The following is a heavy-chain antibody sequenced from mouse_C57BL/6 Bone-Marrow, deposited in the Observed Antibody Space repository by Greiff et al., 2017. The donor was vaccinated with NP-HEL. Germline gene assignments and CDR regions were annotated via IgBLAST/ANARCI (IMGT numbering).Heavy chain of an antibody. CDR2: IDPSDSYT. J-gene: IGHJ3*01. V-gene: IGHV1-69*01. Sequence: QVQLQQPGAELVMPGASVKLSCKASGYTFTSYWMHWVKQRPGQGLEWIGEIDPSDSYTNYNQKFKGKSTLTVDKSSSTAYMQLSSLTSEDSAVYYCARENYGNWGFAYWGQGTLGTVSA. D-gene: IGHD2-1*01. CDR1: GYTFTSYW. CDR3: ARENYGNWGFAY.